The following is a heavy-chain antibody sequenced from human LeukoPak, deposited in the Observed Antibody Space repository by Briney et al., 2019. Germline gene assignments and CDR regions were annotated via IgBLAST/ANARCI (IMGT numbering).Heavy chain of an antibody. CDR1: GFTFSDYY. V-gene: IGHV3-11*01. Sequence: GGSLRLSCAASGFTFSDYYMSWIRQAPGKGLEWVSYISSSGSTIYYADSVKGRFTISRDNAKNSLYLQMNSLRAEDTAVYYCARDGSPAYCSSTSCYLAFDIWGQGTMVTVSS. D-gene: IGHD2-2*01. J-gene: IGHJ3*02. CDR2: ISSSGSTI. CDR3: ARDGSPAYCSSTSCYLAFDI.